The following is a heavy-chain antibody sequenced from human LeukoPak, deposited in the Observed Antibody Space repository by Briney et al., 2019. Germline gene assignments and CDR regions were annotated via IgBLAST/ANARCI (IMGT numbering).Heavy chain of an antibody. CDR1: GFTFSSYG. Sequence: PGGSLRLSCAASGFTFSSYGMHWVRQAPGKGLEWVAVIWYDGSNKYYADSVKGRFTISRDNSKNTLYLQMNSLRAEYTAVYYCAKDGVLGGRLKYGGDNWFDPWGQGTLVTVSS. CDR2: IWYDGSNK. D-gene: IGHD4-23*01. V-gene: IGHV3-33*06. J-gene: IGHJ5*02. CDR3: AKDGVLGGRLKYGGDNWFDP.